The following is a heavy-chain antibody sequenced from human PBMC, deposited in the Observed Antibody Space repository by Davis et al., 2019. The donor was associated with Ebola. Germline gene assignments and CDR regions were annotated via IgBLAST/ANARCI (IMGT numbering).Heavy chain of an antibody. Sequence: PSETLSLTCAVSGGSISSGGYSWSWIRQPPGKGLEWIGYIYHSGSTYYNPSLKSPVTISVDKSKNQFSLKLSSVTAAGTAVYYCDRELQPGRWFDPWGQGTLVTVSS. CDR2: IYHSGST. J-gene: IGHJ5*02. CDR3: DRELQPGRWFDP. V-gene: IGHV4-30-2*01. CDR1: GGSISSGGYS. D-gene: IGHD1-26*01.